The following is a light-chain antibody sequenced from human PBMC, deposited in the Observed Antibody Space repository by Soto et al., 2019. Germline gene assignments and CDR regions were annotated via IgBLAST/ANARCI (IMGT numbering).Light chain of an antibody. Sequence: QCVLTQPPSVCGSPGQSVTISCTGSSSNIGAYYDVHWYQQLPGTAPKLLIYGNNNRPSWVPERFSGSKADTSAAQAITGLQAEDEADYYRQSYDSSLGDYVIGTGTKVTVL. CDR2: GNN. CDR1: SSNIGAYYD. CDR3: QSYDSSLGDYV. J-gene: IGLJ1*01. V-gene: IGLV1-40*01.